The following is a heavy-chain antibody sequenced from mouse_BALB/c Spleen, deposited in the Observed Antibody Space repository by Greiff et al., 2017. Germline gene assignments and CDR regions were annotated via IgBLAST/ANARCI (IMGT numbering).Heavy chain of an antibody. V-gene: IGHV1S137*01. CDR3: ARDYYAIYAMDY. CDR2: ISTYYGDA. D-gene: IGHD2-1*01. J-gene: IGHJ4*01. Sequence: QVQLQQSGAELVRPGVSVKISCKGSGYTFTDYAMHWVKQSHAKSLEWIGVISTYYGDASYNQKFKGKATMTVDKSSSTAYMELARLTSEDSAIYYCARDYYAIYAMDYWGQGTSVTVSS. CDR1: GYTFTDYA.